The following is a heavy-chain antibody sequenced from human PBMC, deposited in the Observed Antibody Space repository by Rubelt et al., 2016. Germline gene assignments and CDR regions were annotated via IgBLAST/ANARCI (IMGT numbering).Heavy chain of an antibody. D-gene: IGHD4-17*01. J-gene: IGHJ4*02. CDR1: GYSFITYA. CDR2: ISAYNGDT. CDR3: GRAWDYGDRFPIDD. V-gene: IGHV1-18*01. Sequence: QVQLVQSGAEMRKPGASVKVSCQTSGYSFITYAVNWVRQAPGQGLEWMGWISAYNGDTKYAHKLQGRVTWTTDTSTSTAYMELTNLKSDDTAVYYCGRAWDYGDRFPIDDWGQGTLVTVSS.